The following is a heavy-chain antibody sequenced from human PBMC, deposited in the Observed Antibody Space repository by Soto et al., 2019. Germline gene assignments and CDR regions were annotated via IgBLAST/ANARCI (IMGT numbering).Heavy chain of an antibody. J-gene: IGHJ6*02. V-gene: IGHV1-3*04. Sequence: QVQLVQSGAEVKKPGASVKVSCKASGYTFTNYAMHWVRQAPGQRLEWVGWINTGTGNTKYSEKFQGRVTITRDTSASTAYMELSSLKSEDTAVYSCARDLHYYGSGYGMDVWGQGTTVTVSS. CDR2: INTGTGNT. CDR1: GYTFTNYA. CDR3: ARDLHYYGSGYGMDV. D-gene: IGHD3-10*01.